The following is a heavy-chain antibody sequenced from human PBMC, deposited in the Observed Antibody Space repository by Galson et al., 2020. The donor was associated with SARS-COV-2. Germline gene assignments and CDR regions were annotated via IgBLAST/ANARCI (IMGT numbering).Heavy chain of an antibody. J-gene: IGHJ5*02. Sequence: SGPTLVKPTQPLTLTCTFSGFSLSTSGMCVSWIRQPPGKALEWLARIDWDDDKYYSTSLKTRLTISKDTSKNPVVLTMTNMDPVDTATYYCARHGYYYGSGDNWFDPWGQGTLVTVSS. CDR2: IDWDDDK. V-gene: IGHV2-70*11. CDR3: ARHGYYYGSGDNWFDP. CDR1: GFSLSTSGMC. D-gene: IGHD3-10*01.